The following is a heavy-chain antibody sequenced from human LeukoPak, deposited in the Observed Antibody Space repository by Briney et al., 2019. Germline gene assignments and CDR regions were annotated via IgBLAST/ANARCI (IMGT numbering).Heavy chain of an antibody. J-gene: IGHJ2*01. V-gene: IGHV4-39*01. Sequence: SETLSLTCTVSDGSITSSRYYWGWIRQSPEKGLEWIAEITDSGSTNYNPSLKSRVTISVDTSKNQFSLKLRSVTAADTAVYYCARHLAYGGNSDWYFDLWGRGTLVTVSS. D-gene: IGHD4-23*01. CDR2: ITDSGST. CDR1: DGSITSSRYY. CDR3: ARHLAYGGNSDWYFDL.